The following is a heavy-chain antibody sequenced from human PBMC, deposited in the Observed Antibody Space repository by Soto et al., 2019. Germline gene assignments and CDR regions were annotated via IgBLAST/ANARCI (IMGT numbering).Heavy chain of an antibody. CDR1: GFTFTSYS. CDR2: IRGTT. J-gene: IGHJ3*02. D-gene: IGHD2-21*01. V-gene: IGHV3-48*01. CDR3: ARDDSFAFDI. Sequence: PGGSLRLSCAASGFTFTSYSMNWVRQAPGKGLEWVSYIRGTTHYADSVKGRFTISRDNARSSLYLQMNSLRADDTAVYYCARDDSFAFDIWGKGTMVTVS.